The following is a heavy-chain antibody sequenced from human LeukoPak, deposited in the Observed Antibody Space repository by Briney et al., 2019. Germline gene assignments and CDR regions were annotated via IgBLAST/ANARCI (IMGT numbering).Heavy chain of an antibody. CDR1: GGSISGSSYY. CDR3: ARDSSGYDGYYFDY. CDR2: IYYSGST. D-gene: IGHD5-12*01. Sequence: PSETLSLTCTVSGGSISGSSYYWGWIRQPPGKGLEWIGSIYYSGSTYYNPSLKSRVTISVDTSKNQFSLKLSSVTAADTAVYYCARDSSGYDGYYFDYWGQGTLVTVSS. V-gene: IGHV4-39*07. J-gene: IGHJ4*02.